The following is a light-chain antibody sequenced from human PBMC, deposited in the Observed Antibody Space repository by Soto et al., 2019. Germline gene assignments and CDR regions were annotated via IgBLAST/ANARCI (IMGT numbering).Light chain of an antibody. CDR3: QKYNSALLT. CDR2: DVS. J-gene: IGKJ4*01. Sequence: AILLTQSPSSLSASVGDRVTITCRASQAISNSLVWYQQKPGQTPNLLIYDVSTLESGVPPRFSGSGSGTDFTLTISSLQPEDFATYYCQKYNSALLTFGGGTKVDIK. V-gene: IGKV1-13*02. CDR1: QAISNS.